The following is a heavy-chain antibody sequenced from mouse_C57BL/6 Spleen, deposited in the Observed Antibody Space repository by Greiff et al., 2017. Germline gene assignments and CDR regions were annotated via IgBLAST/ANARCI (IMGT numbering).Heavy chain of an antibody. CDR2: IYPGSGTT. Sequence: VQLQQSGAELVRPGASVKLSCKASGFTFTDYYINWVKQRPGQGLEWIARIYPGSGTTYYNEKFKGKATLTAEKSSSTAYMQLSSLTSEDSAVCCYSHCYDYAWFAYWGQGTLVTVSA. V-gene: IGHV1-76*01. J-gene: IGHJ3*01. CDR1: GFTFTDYY. D-gene: IGHD2-4*01. CDR3: SHCYDYAWFAY.